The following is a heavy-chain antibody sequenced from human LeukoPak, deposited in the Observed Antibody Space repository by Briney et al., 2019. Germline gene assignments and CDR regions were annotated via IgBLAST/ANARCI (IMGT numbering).Heavy chain of an antibody. Sequence: ASVKVSCKASGYTFTSYGISWVRQAPGQGLEWMGWISAYNGNTNYAQKLQGRVTMTTDTSTSTAYMELRSLRSDDTAVYYCARTVVVAATAAFNDYWGQGTLVTVSS. CDR3: ARTVVVAATAAFNDY. V-gene: IGHV1-18*01. CDR2: ISAYNGNT. D-gene: IGHD2-15*01. CDR1: GYTFTSYG. J-gene: IGHJ4*02.